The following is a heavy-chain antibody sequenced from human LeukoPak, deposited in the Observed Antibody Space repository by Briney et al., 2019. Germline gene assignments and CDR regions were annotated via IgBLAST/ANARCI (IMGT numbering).Heavy chain of an antibody. CDR2: ITTDGSTT. CDR1: GFTFSRYW. J-gene: IGHJ6*02. V-gene: IGHV3-74*01. CDR3: AKRYGMDV. Sequence: GGSLRLSYAASGFTFSRYWMHWVRQAPGKGLVWVSRITTDGSTTTYADSVKGRFTISRDNSKNTLYLQMNSLRAEDTAVYYCAKRYGMDVWGQGTTVTVSS.